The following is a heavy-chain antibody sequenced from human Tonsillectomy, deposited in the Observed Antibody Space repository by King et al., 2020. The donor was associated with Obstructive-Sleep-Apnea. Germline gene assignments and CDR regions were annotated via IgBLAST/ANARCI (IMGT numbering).Heavy chain of an antibody. D-gene: IGHD7-27*01. CDR1: GFTFSSYV. CDR3: AKGLTGDQGY. CDR2: RSDNGSNK. V-gene: IGHV3-30*18. Sequence: VQLVESGGGGVQPGRSLRLSCAASGFTFSSYVQHWVRQAPGKGLEWVAVRSDNGSNKYYADPVKGRFTFSRDNSKNTLYLQMNSLRAEDTAVYYCAKGLTGDQGYWGQGTLVTVSS. J-gene: IGHJ4*02.